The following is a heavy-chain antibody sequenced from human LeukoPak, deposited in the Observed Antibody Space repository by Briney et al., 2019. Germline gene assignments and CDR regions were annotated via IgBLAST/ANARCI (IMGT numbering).Heavy chain of an antibody. Sequence: PGRSLRLSCAASGFTFDDYAMHWARQAPGEGLEWVSGISWNSGSIGYADSVKGRFTISRDNAKNSLYLQMNSLRAEDTALYYCAKDREYDILTGYPGFDYWGQGTLVTVSS. CDR1: GFTFDDYA. D-gene: IGHD3-9*01. CDR3: AKDREYDILTGYPGFDY. J-gene: IGHJ4*02. V-gene: IGHV3-9*01. CDR2: ISWNSGSI.